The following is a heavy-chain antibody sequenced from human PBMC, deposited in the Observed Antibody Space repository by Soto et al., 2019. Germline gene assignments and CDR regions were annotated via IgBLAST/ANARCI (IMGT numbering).Heavy chain of an antibody. V-gene: IGHV3-7*01. Sequence: EVQLVESGGGLVQPGGSLRISCAASGFTFSSTWMSWVRQAPGKGLEWVANIKQDGSEMYYVDSVKGRFTISRDNAKNSLYLQMNSMSADATAVYYCARDGTPPFGVDIMGFDSWAHGSQVTVSS. CDR2: IKQDGSEM. CDR3: ARDGTPPFGVDIMGFDS. J-gene: IGHJ4*01. D-gene: IGHD3-3*01. CDR1: GFTFSSTW.